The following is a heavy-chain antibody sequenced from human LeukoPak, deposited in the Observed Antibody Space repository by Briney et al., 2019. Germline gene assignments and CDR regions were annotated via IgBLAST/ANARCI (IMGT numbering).Heavy chain of an antibody. CDR3: ATSVGRASSVVVITTGYAFDI. CDR2: IYYSGST. Sequence: PSETLSLTCTVSGGSISSSSYYWGWIRQPPGKGLEWIGSIYYSGSTYYNPSLKSRVTISVDTSKNQFSLKLSSVTAADTAVYYCATSVGRASSVVVITTGYAFDIWGQGTMVTVSS. J-gene: IGHJ3*02. CDR1: GGSISSSSYY. D-gene: IGHD3-22*01. V-gene: IGHV4-39*07.